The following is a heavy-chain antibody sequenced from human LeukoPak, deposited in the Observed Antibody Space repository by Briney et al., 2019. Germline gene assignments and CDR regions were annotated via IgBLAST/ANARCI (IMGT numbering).Heavy chain of an antibody. J-gene: IGHJ5*02. CDR2: IYYSGST. Sequence: SETLSFTCTVSGGSISSYYWSWIRQPPGKGLEWIGYIYYSGSTNYNPSLKSRVTISVDTSKNQFSLKLSSVTAADTAVYYCARGLNWFDPWGQGTLVTVSS. V-gene: IGHV4-59*01. CDR3: ARGLNWFDP. CDR1: GGSISSYY.